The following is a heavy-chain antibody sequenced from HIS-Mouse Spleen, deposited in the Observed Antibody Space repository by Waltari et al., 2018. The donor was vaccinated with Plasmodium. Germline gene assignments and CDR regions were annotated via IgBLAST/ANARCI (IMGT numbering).Heavy chain of an antibody. CDR2: INPNSGGT. D-gene: IGHD6-13*01. Sequence: QVQLVQSGAEVKKPGASVQVSCKASGYTFTGYYFHWVPQAPAHGLEWMGWINPNSGGTNYEQKFQGRVTMTRDTSISTAYMELSRLRSDDTAVYYCARVLGYKAAAGTFVEYFQHWGQGTLVTVSS. CDR1: GYTFTGYY. V-gene: IGHV1-2*02. CDR3: ARVLGYKAAAGTFVEYFQH. J-gene: IGHJ1*01.